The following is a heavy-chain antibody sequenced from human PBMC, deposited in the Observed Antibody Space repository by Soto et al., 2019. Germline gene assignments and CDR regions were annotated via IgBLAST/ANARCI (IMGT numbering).Heavy chain of an antibody. CDR3: ARDVTDIVVVPAATSPGHTTFDAFDI. Sequence: QVQLVESGGGVVQPGRSLRLSCAASGFTFSSYAMHWVRQAPGKGLEWVAVISYDGSNKYYADSVKGRFTISRDNSKNTLYLQMNSLRAEDTAVYYCARDVTDIVVVPAATSPGHTTFDAFDIWGQGTMVTVSS. CDR1: GFTFSSYA. J-gene: IGHJ3*02. V-gene: IGHV3-30-3*01. CDR2: ISYDGSNK. D-gene: IGHD2-2*01.